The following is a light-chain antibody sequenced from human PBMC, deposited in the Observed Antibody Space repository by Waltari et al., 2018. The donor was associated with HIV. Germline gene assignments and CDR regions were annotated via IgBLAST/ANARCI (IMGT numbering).Light chain of an antibody. CDR1: QNVFYSSNNKNY. Sequence: DIVMTQSPDSLAVSLGERATIKCKPSQNVFYSSNNKNYVSWYQHKPGQPPKLIIYWASSGQSGVPDRFSGSGSGTDFTLTISNLQAEDVAVYFCQQTYTIPPTFGGGTKVEIK. J-gene: IGKJ4*01. CDR3: QQTYTIPPT. V-gene: IGKV4-1*01. CDR2: WAS.